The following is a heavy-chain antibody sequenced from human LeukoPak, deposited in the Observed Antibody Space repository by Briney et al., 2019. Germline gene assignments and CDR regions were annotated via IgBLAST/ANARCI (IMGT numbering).Heavy chain of an antibody. V-gene: IGHV3-20*04. CDR1: GFTFSSYG. CDR3: AREKHYYDSSGYYYAGDFDI. CDR2: INWNGGST. J-gene: IGHJ3*02. Sequence: GGSLRLSCAASGFTFSSYGMHWVRQAPGKGLEWVSGINWNGGSTGYADSVKGRFTISRDNAKNSLYLQMNSLRAEDTALYYCAREKHYYDSSGYYYAGDFDIWGQGTMVTVSS. D-gene: IGHD3-22*01.